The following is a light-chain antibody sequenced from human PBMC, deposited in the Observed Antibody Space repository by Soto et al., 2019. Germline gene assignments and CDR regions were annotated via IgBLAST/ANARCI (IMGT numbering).Light chain of an antibody. J-gene: IGKJ5*01. CDR1: QSVSSSY. V-gene: IGKV3-20*01. CDR2: GAS. Sequence: EIVLTQSPCTLSLSPGERATLSCRAIQSVSSSYLAWYQQKPGLAPRLLIYGASSRATGIPDRFSGSGSGTDFTLTICRREPEYFAVYCCQQYGSSPPITFGQGTRLEI. CDR3: QQYGSSPPIT.